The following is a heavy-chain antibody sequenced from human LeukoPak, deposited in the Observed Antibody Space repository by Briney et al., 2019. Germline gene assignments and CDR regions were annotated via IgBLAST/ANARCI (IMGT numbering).Heavy chain of an antibody. CDR1: GYTFTSYD. J-gene: IGHJ3*02. D-gene: IGHD2-15*01. Sequence: GASVKVSCKASGYTFTSYDINWVRQATGQGLEWMGWMNPNSGNTGYAQKFQGRVTITRNTPISTVYMELSSLRSEDTAVYYCARGRRDIVVVVAAVDAFDIWGQGTMVTVSS. CDR3: ARGRRDIVVVVAAVDAFDI. V-gene: IGHV1-8*03. CDR2: MNPNSGNT.